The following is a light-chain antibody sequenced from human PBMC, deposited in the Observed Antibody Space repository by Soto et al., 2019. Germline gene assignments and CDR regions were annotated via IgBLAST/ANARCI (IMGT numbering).Light chain of an antibody. Sequence: QLVLTQPPSVSGAPGQRVTISCTGSSSNIGAGYDVHWYQQLPGTAPKLLIYGNSNRPSGVPDRFSGSKSGTSASLAITGLQAEDEADYYCQSYDSSLRVFGGGTKLTFL. V-gene: IGLV1-40*01. CDR3: QSYDSSLRV. CDR2: GNS. J-gene: IGLJ2*01. CDR1: SSNIGAGYD.